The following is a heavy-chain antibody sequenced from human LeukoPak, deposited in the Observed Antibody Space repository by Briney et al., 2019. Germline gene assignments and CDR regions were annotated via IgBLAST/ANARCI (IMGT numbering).Heavy chain of an antibody. Sequence: GGSLRLSCAASGFTFSSYAMHWVRQAPGKGLEWVAVISYDGSNKYYADPVKGRFTISRDNSKNTLYLQINSLRAEDTAVYYCARAGDGDQVDAFDIWGQGTMVTVSS. CDR3: ARAGDGDQVDAFDI. V-gene: IGHV3-30-3*01. CDR2: ISYDGSNK. CDR1: GFTFSSYA. D-gene: IGHD4-17*01. J-gene: IGHJ3*02.